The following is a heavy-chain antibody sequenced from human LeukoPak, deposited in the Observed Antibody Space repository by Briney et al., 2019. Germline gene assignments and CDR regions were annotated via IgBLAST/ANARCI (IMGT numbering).Heavy chain of an antibody. CDR1: GFTVSSDY. J-gene: IGHJ4*02. V-gene: IGHV3-53*01. Sequence: GGSLRLSCAASGFTVSSDYMSWVRQAPGKGLEWVSVIYSGGSTYYADSVKGRFTISRDNSKNTLYLQMNSLRAEDTAVYYCASDSELGLFDYWGQGTLVTVSS. CDR3: ASDSELGLFDY. CDR2: IYSGGST. D-gene: IGHD7-27*01.